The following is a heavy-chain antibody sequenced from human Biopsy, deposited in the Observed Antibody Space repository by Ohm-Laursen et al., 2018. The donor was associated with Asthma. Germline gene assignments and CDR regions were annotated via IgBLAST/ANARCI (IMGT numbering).Heavy chain of an antibody. CDR1: GYTFNSAG. CDR3: ARAVDYSHYYGIDV. V-gene: IGHV1-18*01. CDR2: ISVYNGNT. J-gene: IGHJ6*02. D-gene: IGHD3-10*01. Sequence: ASVYPFRTTSGYTFNSAGITWARQAPGQGLEWMGWISVYNGNTKVAQKLQDRVTMITDTSTSTAYMELRSLRSDDTAVYFCARAVDYSHYYGIDVWGQGTTVTVS.